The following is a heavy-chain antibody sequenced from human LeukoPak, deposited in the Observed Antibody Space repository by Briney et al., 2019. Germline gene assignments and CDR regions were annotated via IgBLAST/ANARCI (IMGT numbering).Heavy chain of an antibody. J-gene: IGHJ4*02. D-gene: IGHD3-10*01. CDR3: ARDLFGDYFDH. V-gene: IGHV3-7*01. Sequence: PGGSLRLSCAASGFIFSNYWMSWVRQAPGKGLEWVANIKQDGSEKYYVDSVKGRFTISRDNAKNSLYLQMNSLRAEDTAVYYCARDLFGDYFDHWGQGTLVTVSS. CDR2: IKQDGSEK. CDR1: GFIFSNYW.